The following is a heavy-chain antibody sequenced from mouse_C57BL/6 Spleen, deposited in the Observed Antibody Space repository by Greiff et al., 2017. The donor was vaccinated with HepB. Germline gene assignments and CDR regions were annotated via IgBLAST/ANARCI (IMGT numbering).Heavy chain of an antibody. V-gene: IGHV1-64*01. CDR1: GYTFTSYW. CDR3: ARLPYDYVGYFDV. CDR2: IHPNSGST. J-gene: IGHJ1*03. Sequence: VQLQQPGAELVKPGASVKLSCKASGYTFTSYWMHWVKQRPGQGLEWIGMIHPNSGSTNYNEKFKSKAALTVDKSSSTAYMQLSSLTSEDSAVYYCARLPYDYVGYFDVWGTGTTVTVSS. D-gene: IGHD2-4*01.